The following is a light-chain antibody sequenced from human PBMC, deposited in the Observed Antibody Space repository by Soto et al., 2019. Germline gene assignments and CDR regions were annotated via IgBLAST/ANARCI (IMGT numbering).Light chain of an antibody. J-gene: IGKJ1*01. CDR1: QSVSSSY. V-gene: IGKV3-20*01. CDR3: QQYGSSPWT. CDR2: GAS. Sequence: EIVLTQSPVTLSLSPGERATLSCRASQSVSSSYLAWYQQKPGRAPRLLIYGASSRATGIPDRFSGSGSGTDFTLTISRLEPEDFAVYYCQQYGSSPWTFGQGTKVDIK.